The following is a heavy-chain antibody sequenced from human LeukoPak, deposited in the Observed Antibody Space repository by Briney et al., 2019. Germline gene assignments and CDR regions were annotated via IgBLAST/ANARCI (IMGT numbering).Heavy chain of an antibody. Sequence: ASVKVSCKASGYTFTSYDINWVRQATGQGLEWMGWMNPNSGNTGYAQKFQGRVTMTRNTSISTAYMELSSLRAEDTAVYYCARSAITGTPGIYYYYYYMDVWGKGTTVTVSS. V-gene: IGHV1-8*01. D-gene: IGHD6-13*01. CDR1: GYTFTSYD. CDR3: ARSAITGTPGIYYYYYYMDV. CDR2: MNPNSGNT. J-gene: IGHJ6*03.